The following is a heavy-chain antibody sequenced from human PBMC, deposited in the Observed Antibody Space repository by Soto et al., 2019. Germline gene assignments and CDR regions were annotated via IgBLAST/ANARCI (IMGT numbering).Heavy chain of an antibody. J-gene: IGHJ4*02. Sequence: SETLSLTCTVSGGSISSGGYYWSWIRQHPGKGLEWIGYIYYSGSTYYNPSLKSRVTISVDTSKNQFSLKLSSVTAADTAVYYCARAGYSYGYYHIDYWGQGTLVTVSS. CDR3: ARAGYSYGYYHIDY. D-gene: IGHD5-18*01. CDR2: IYYSGST. CDR1: GGSISSGGYY. V-gene: IGHV4-31*03.